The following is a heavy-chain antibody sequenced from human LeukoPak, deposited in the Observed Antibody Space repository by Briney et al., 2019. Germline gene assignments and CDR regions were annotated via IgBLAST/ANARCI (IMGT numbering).Heavy chain of an antibody. CDR1: GFTFSSYC. CDR3: AKGQYYDFWSEMAYYYYSMDV. V-gene: IGHV3-30*02. Sequence: GGSLRLSCAAAGFTFSSYCMHWVRQAPGKGLEWVEFIRYDGSNNYYADSVKGRFTICRDNSKNTLYRKRNSLRAEDTAVYYCAKGQYYDFWSEMAYYYYSMDVWGKGTTVTVSS. CDR2: IRYDGSNN. J-gene: IGHJ6*03. D-gene: IGHD3-3*01.